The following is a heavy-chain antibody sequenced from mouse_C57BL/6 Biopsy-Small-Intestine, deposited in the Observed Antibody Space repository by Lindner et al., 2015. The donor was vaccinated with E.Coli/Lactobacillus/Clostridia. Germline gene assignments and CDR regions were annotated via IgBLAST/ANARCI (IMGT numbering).Heavy chain of an antibody. CDR1: GYAFSSYW. D-gene: IGHD2-4*01. CDR3: ARRANDYDGYFDY. V-gene: IGHV1-80*01. Sequence: VQLQESGAELVKPGASVKISCKASGYAFSSYWMNWVKQRPGKGLEWIGQIYPGDGDTNYNGKFKGKATLTADKSSGTAYMQLSSLTSEDSAVYFCARRANDYDGYFDYWGQGTTLTVSS. J-gene: IGHJ2*01. CDR2: IYPGDGDT.